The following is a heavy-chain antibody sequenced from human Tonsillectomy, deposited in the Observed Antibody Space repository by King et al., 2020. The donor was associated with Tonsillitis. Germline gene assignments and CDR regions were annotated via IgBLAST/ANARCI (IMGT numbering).Heavy chain of an antibody. Sequence: VQLVESGGGVVQPGRSLRLSCAASGFTFSSYGMHWVRQAPGKGLEWVAIIWYDGTNKYYADSVKGRFTISRDNSRDTLYLQMNSLRAEDTAVYYCAGDYCGGDCYWLDYWGQGTLVTVSS. CDR2: IWYDGTNK. CDR3: AGDYCGGDCYWLDY. V-gene: IGHV3-33*08. CDR1: GFTFSSYG. J-gene: IGHJ4*02. D-gene: IGHD2-21*02.